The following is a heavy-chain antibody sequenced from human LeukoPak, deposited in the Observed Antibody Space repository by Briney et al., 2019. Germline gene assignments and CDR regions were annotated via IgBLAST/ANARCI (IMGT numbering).Heavy chain of an antibody. Sequence: GSLRLSCAASGFTVSSNYMSWVRQPPGKGLEWIGEINHSGSTNYNPSLKSRVTISVDTSKNQFSLKLSSVTAADTAVYYCARGRPTTLDYWGQGTLVTVSS. CDR1: GFTVSSNY. V-gene: IGHV4-34*01. D-gene: IGHD4-11*01. CDR2: INHSGST. CDR3: ARGRPTTLDY. J-gene: IGHJ4*02.